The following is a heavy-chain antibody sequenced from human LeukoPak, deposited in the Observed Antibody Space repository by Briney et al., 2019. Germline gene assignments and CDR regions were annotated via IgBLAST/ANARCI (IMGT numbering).Heavy chain of an antibody. CDR1: GGSFSGYY. CDR2: IYHSGST. J-gene: IGHJ4*02. CDR3: ARDVTMVRGVRGFDY. Sequence: SETLSLTCAVYGGSFSGYYWSWIRQPPGKGLEWIGEIYHSGSTNYNPSLKSRVTISVDKSKNQFSLKLSSVTAADTAVYYCARDVTMVRGVRGFDYWGQGTLVTVSS. D-gene: IGHD3-10*01. V-gene: IGHV4-34*01.